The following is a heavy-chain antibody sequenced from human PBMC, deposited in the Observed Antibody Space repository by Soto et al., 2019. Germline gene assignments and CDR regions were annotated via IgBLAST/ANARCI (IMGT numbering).Heavy chain of an antibody. V-gene: IGHV3-23*01. D-gene: IGHD1-26*01. Sequence: GGSLRLSCAASGFTFSSYAMNWVRQAPGKGLEWVSGISGSGGSTYYADSVKGRFTISRDNSKNTLYLQMNSLRAEDTAVYYCANYPVGATTMFDYWGQGTLVTVSS. CDR1: GFTFSSYA. J-gene: IGHJ4*02. CDR3: ANYPVGATTMFDY. CDR2: ISGSGGST.